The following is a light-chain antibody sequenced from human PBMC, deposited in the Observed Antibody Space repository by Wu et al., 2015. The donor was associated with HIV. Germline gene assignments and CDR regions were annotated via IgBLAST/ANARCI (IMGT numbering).Light chain of an antibody. V-gene: IGKV1-9*01. CDR3: QQLNSYPYT. J-gene: IGKJ2*01. CDR2: AAN. Sequence: DIQLTQSPSFLSTSVGDRVTITCRASQDSSTYLAWYQKKPGIAPRLLIYAANILHSGVPSRFSGSGSGTEFTLTITSLQPEDIATYYCQQLNSYPYTFGQGTTLEIK. CDR1: QDSSTY.